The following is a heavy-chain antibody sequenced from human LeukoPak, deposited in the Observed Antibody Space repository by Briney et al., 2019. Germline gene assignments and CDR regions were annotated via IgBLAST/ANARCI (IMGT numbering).Heavy chain of an antibody. V-gene: IGHV3-53*01. Sequence: GGSLRLSCAASGFSVSTNYMIWVRQAPGMGLECVSVISNHGTTYYADSVKGRFSISRDNSKNTVFLQMNSLRAEDAAVYYCAKAPVTTCRGAFCYPFDYWGLGTLVTVSS. J-gene: IGHJ4*02. CDR2: ISNHGTT. D-gene: IGHD2-15*01. CDR3: AKAPVTTCRGAFCYPFDY. CDR1: GFSVSTNY.